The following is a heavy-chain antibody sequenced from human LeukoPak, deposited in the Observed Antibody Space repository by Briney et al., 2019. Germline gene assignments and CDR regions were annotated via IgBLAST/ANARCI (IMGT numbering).Heavy chain of an antibody. D-gene: IGHD3-22*01. Sequence: GGSLRLSCAASGFTFSSFWMNWVRQAPGKGLEWVAVISYDGSNKYYADSVKGRFTISRDNSKNTLYLQMNSLRAEDTAVYYCAKGGFGVRYYDSSGYLGDYWGQGTLVTVSS. CDR2: ISYDGSNK. J-gene: IGHJ4*02. CDR3: AKGGFGVRYYDSSGYLGDY. CDR1: GFTFSSFW. V-gene: IGHV3-30*18.